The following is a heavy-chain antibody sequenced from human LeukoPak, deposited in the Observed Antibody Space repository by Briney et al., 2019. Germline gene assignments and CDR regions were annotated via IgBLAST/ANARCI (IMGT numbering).Heavy chain of an antibody. J-gene: IGHJ4*02. Sequence: GGSLRLSCAASGFTFSSYSMNWVRQAPGKGLEWVSSISSGSSYIYYADSVKGRFTISRESAKNSLYLQMDSLRAEDTAVYYCARLTGNYGDYWGQGTLVTVSS. CDR1: GFTFSSYS. D-gene: IGHD3-10*01. CDR3: ARLTGNYGDY. V-gene: IGHV3-21*01. CDR2: ISSGSSYI.